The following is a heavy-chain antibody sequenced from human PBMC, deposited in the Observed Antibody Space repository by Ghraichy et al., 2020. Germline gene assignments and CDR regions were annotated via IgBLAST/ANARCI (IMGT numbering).Heavy chain of an antibody. J-gene: IGHJ5*02. CDR3: AGPGGGSTWYNWFDP. CDR1: GGSIRSSSYY. D-gene: IGHD2-15*01. CDR2: VFYSGNT. V-gene: IGHV4-39*01. Sequence: SETLSLTCEVSGGSIRSSSYYWAWIRQPPGKGLEWIGSVFYSGNTYYNPSLKSRVTISVDTSKNQLFLKLKSVTAADTAIYYCAGPGGGSTWYNWFDPWGQGTLVTVSS.